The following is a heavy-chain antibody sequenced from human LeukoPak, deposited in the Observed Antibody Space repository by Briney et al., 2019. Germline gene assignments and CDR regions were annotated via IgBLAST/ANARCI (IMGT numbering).Heavy chain of an antibody. Sequence: GASVKVSCKASGYTFSTYGISWVRQAPGQGLEWMGWISPYNGNTFYAQKLQDRVTMTTDTSTTTAYMELRSLRSDDTAVSYCARDRRGFSLGREVTHYLDYWGQGTLVTVSS. CDR1: GYTFSTYG. CDR3: ARDRRGFSLGREVTHYLDY. V-gene: IGHV1-18*01. D-gene: IGHD3-10*01. CDR2: ISPYNGNT. J-gene: IGHJ4*02.